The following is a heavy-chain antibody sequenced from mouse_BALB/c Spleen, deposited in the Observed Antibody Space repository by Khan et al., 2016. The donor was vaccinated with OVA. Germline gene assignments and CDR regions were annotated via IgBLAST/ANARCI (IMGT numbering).Heavy chain of an antibody. D-gene: IGHD4-1*01. Sequence: DVELVESGTVLARPGASVKMSCKASGYTFTSYWMHWVKQRPGQGLEWIGDIYPGNTDTNYNQKFKGKAKLTAVTSTSTAYMELSSLTNEDSAVYYCTRRNWDVAWFAYWGQGTLVTVSA. CDR3: TRRNWDVAWFAY. V-gene: IGHV1-5*01. CDR2: IYPGNTDT. CDR1: GYTFTSYW. J-gene: IGHJ3*01.